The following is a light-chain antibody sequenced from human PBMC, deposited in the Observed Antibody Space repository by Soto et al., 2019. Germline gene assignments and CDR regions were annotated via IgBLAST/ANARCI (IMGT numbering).Light chain of an antibody. V-gene: IGKV3-11*01. J-gene: IGKJ5*01. CDR2: DAS. CDR3: QQRSNWPPT. Sequence: EIVLTQSPATLSLSPGERATLSCRASQCVSSDLAWYQQKPGQAPRLLIYDASNRATGIPARFSGSGSGTDFTLTISSLEPEDFAVYYCQQRSNWPPTFGQGTRLEIK. CDR1: QCVSSD.